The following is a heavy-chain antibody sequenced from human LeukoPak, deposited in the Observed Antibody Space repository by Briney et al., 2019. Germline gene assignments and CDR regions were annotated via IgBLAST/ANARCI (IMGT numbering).Heavy chain of an antibody. CDR1: GGSFSGYY. V-gene: IGHV4-34*01. D-gene: IGHD5-18*01. CDR2: INHSGSA. J-gene: IGHJ5*02. CDR3: ARASYSRKGRFDP. Sequence: SETLSLTCAVSGGSFSGYYWTWIRQPPGKGLEWIGEINHSGSANYSPSLSSRVTISVDTSKNQFSLKLSSVTAADTAVYYCARASYSRKGRFDPWGQGTLVTVSS.